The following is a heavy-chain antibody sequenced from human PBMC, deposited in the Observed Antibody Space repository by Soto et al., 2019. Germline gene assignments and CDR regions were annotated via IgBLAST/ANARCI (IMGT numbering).Heavy chain of an antibody. J-gene: IGHJ5*02. D-gene: IGHD3-10*01. CDR1: GFSLSTSGVG. Sequence: QITLKESGPTLVKPTQTLTLTCTFSGFSLSTSGVGVGWIRQPPGKALEWLALIYWDDDKRYSPSLKSRLTIPKDTSKNQVVLTMTHMDPVDTATYYCAHRSKLVLWANWFDPWGQGTLVTVSS. CDR2: IYWDDDK. CDR3: AHRSKLVLWANWFDP. V-gene: IGHV2-5*02.